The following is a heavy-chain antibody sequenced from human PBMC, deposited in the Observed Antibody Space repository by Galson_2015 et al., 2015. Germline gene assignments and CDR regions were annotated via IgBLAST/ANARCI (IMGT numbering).Heavy chain of an antibody. CDR1: GGTFSSYA. V-gene: IGHV1-69*13. D-gene: IGHD6-19*01. CDR2: IIPILGTA. CDR3: ARTGYSSGRLTIYPSYWYFDL. Sequence: SVKVSCKASGGTFSSYAISWVRQAPGQGLEWMGGIIPILGTANYAQKFQGRVTITADGSTSTAYMELSSLRSEDTAVYYCARTGYSSGRLTIYPSYWYFDLWGRGTLVTVSS. J-gene: IGHJ2*01.